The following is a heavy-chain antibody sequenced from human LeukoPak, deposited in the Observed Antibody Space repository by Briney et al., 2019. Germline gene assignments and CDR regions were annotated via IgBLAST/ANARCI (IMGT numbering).Heavy chain of an antibody. J-gene: IGHJ4*02. D-gene: IGHD2-2*01. CDR3: ARAAYCSSTNCYGFDY. V-gene: IGHV4-30-2*01. Sequence: PSQTLSLTCAVSGGSISSGGYSWSWIRQPPGKGLEWVGEVNHSGSTYYNPSLKSRVTFSVDTSKKQFSLKLTSVTAADTAVYYCARAAYCSSTNCYGFDYWGQGTLVTVSS. CDR1: GGSISSGGYS. CDR2: VNHSGST.